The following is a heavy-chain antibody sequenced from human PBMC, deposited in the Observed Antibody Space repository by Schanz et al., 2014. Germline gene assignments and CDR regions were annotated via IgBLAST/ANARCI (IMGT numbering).Heavy chain of an antibody. CDR2: ISTDGTNT. CDR1: GFTFRGHA. V-gene: IGHV3-30*04. CDR3: TRDRGALVTHNDALNL. Sequence: QVQLVESGGGVVQPGRSLRLSCAASGFTFRGHAMHWVRQASGKGLEKVAAISTDGTNTYYAASVRGRFTISRDNSKNTVYLQMDSLRSEDTAVYYCTRDRGALVTHNDALNLWGQGTMVSVSS. D-gene: IGHD2-8*02. J-gene: IGHJ3*01.